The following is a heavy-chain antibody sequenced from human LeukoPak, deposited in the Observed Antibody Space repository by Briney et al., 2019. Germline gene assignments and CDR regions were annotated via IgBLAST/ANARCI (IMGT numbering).Heavy chain of an antibody. Sequence: SETLSLTCTVSGASIRSSYWNWIRQPAGKGLEWIGIFYTSGSTNYNPSLKSRVTMSVDPSKNQFSLNLTSVPAADTAVYFCASKTAGGTFDIWGHGTMVTVSS. CDR3: ASKTAGGTFDI. CDR2: FYTSGST. D-gene: IGHD1-14*01. CDR1: GASIRSSY. V-gene: IGHV4-4*07. J-gene: IGHJ3*02.